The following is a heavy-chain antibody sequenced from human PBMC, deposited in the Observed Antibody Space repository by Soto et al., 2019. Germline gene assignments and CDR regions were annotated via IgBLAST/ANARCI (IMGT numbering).Heavy chain of an antibody. CDR1: GGSISSGDYY. V-gene: IGHV4-30-4*01. Sequence: PSETLSLTCTVSGGSISSGDYYWSWIRQPPGKGLEWIGYIYYSGSTYYNPSLKSRVTISVDTSKNQFSLKLSSVTAADTAVYYCARDIQQLVSRWFDTWGQGTLGTVS. CDR3: ARDIQQLVSRWFDT. D-gene: IGHD6-13*01. J-gene: IGHJ5*02. CDR2: IYYSGST.